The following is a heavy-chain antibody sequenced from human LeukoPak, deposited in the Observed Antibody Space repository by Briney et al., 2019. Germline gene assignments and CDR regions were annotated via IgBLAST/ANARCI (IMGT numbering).Heavy chain of an antibody. CDR2: ISSSGSTI. J-gene: IGHJ4*02. CDR1: GFTFSSYE. Sequence: PGGSLRLSCAASGFTFSSYEMNWVRQAPGKGLEWVSYISSSGSTIYYADSVKGRFTISRDNAKNSLFLQMNSLRAEDTAVYYCARDRITDFWSGYYTNYFDYWGQGTLVTVSS. D-gene: IGHD3-3*01. V-gene: IGHV3-48*03. CDR3: ARDRITDFWSGYYTNYFDY.